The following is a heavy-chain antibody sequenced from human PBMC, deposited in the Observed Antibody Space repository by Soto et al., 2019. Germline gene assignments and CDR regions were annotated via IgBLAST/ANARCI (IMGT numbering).Heavy chain of an antibody. CDR2: FDPEDGET. D-gene: IGHD3-3*01. Sequence: ASVKVSCKVSGYTLTELSMHWVRQAPGKGLEWMGGFDPEDGETIYAQKFQGRVTMTEDTSTDTAYMELSSLRSEDTAVYYCATAKGFWSGSYNPNAFDIWGQGTMVTVSS. V-gene: IGHV1-24*01. J-gene: IGHJ3*02. CDR3: ATAKGFWSGSYNPNAFDI. CDR1: GYTLTELS.